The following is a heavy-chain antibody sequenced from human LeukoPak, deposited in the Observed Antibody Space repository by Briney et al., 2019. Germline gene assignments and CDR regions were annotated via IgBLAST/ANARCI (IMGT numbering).Heavy chain of an antibody. J-gene: IGHJ4*02. CDR1: GFTLSDYW. CDR2: IWYGGSNK. V-gene: IGHV3-30*02. Sequence: GGSLRLSCAAAGFTLSDYWMSWVRQAPGKGLEWVAVIWYGGSNKYYADSVKGRFTISRDNSKNTLYLQMNSLRAEDTAVYYCAKDSTAAGSPDYWGQGTLVTVSS. D-gene: IGHD6-13*01. CDR3: AKDSTAAGSPDY.